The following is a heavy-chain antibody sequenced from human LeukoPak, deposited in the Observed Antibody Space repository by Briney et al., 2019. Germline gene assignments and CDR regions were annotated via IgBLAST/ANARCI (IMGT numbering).Heavy chain of an antibody. D-gene: IGHD6-19*01. CDR2: INPNSGGT. V-gene: IGHV1-2*06. J-gene: IGHJ5*02. CDR1: GYTFTGYY. CDR3: ARARRIAVAGTGWFDP. Sequence: ASVKVSCKASGYTFTGYYMHWVRQAPGQGLEWVGRINPNSGGTNYAQKFQGGVTMTRDTSISTAYMELSRLRSDDTAVYYCARARRIAVAGTGWFDPWGQGTLVTVSS.